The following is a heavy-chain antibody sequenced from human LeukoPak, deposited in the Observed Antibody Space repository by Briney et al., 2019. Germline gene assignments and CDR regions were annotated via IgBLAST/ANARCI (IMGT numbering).Heavy chain of an antibody. CDR1: GGSISSYY. V-gene: IGHV4-59*01. CDR3: ARPGRSGALDI. CDR2: IYYSGST. D-gene: IGHD3-10*01. Sequence: PPETLSLTCTVSGGSISSYYWSWIRQPPGKGLEWIGYIYYSGSTNYNPSLQSRVTISVDTSKNQFSLKLLSVTAADTAVYYCARPGRSGALDIWGQGTMVTVSS. J-gene: IGHJ3*02.